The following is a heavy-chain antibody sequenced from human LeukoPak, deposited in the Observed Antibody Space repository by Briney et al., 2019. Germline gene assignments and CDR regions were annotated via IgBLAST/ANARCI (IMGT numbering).Heavy chain of an antibody. CDR3: ARDSGYSGYDLRCDY. CDR1: GGTFSSYA. Sequence: SVKVSCKASGGTFSSYAISWVRQAPGQGLEWMGGIIPIFGTANYAQKFQGRVTITADESTSTAYMELSSLRSEDTAVYCCARDSGYSGYDLRCDYWGQGTLVTVSS. V-gene: IGHV1-69*13. CDR2: IIPIFGTA. J-gene: IGHJ4*02. D-gene: IGHD5-12*01.